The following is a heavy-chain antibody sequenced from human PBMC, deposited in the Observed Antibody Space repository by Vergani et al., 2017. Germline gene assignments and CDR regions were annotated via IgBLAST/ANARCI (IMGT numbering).Heavy chain of an antibody. D-gene: IGHD2-2*01. J-gene: IGHJ6*03. V-gene: IGHV3-21*01. CDR2: ISSSSSYI. CDR3: ARGAVVVPAAIYYDYDMDV. Sequence: EVQLVESGGGLVKPGGSLRLSCAASGFTFSSYSMNWVRQAPGKGLDWVSSISSSSSYIYYADSVKGRFTISRNNAKNSLYLQMNSLRAEYTAVYYCARGAVVVPAAIYYDYDMDVWGKXP. CDR1: GFTFSSYS.